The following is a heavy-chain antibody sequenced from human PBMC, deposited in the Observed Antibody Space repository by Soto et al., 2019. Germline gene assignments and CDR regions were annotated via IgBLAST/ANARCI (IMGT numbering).Heavy chain of an antibody. Sequence: GVSLRLSCAASGFTFSSYGMHWVRQAPGKGLEWVAVISYDGSNKYYADSVKGRFTISRDNSKNTLYLQMNSLRAEDTAVYYCAKEHSFYQYGDGFDYWGQGTLVTVSS. D-gene: IGHD4-17*01. CDR1: GFTFSSYG. CDR2: ISYDGSNK. J-gene: IGHJ4*02. V-gene: IGHV3-30*18. CDR3: AKEHSFYQYGDGFDY.